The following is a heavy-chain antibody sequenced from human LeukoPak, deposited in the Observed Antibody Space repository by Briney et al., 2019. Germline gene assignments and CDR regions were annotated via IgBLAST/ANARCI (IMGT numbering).Heavy chain of an antibody. Sequence: GGSLGLSCAASGFTFSSYGMHWVRQTPGKGLEWVAVIWSDGSNKYYADSVKGRFTISRDNSKNTLYLQMNSLRAEDTAVYYCARSRTRDGYNSYDYWGQGTLVTVSS. CDR3: ARSRTRDGYNSYDY. V-gene: IGHV3-33*01. CDR1: GFTFSSYG. D-gene: IGHD5-24*01. J-gene: IGHJ4*02. CDR2: IWSDGSNK.